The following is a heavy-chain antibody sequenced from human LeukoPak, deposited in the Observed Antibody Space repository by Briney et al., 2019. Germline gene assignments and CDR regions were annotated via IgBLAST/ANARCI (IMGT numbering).Heavy chain of an antibody. CDR2: ISTSSSYI. V-gene: IGHV3-21*01. D-gene: IGHD3-22*01. CDR1: GFIFSNYA. Sequence: GGSLRLSCAASGFIFSNYAMNWVRQAPGKGLEWVSSISTSSSYIFYADSVKGRFTISRDNAKNSLFLQMNSLRAEDTAVYYCTKTRMYDYDSRDFDYWGQGTLVTVSS. CDR3: TKTRMYDYDSRDFDY. J-gene: IGHJ4*02.